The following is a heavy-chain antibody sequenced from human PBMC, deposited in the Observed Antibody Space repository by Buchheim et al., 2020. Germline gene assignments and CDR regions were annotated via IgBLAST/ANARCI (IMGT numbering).Heavy chain of an antibody. CDR2: IVYGGGNK. CDR1: GFTFSNFG. Sequence: QVKLVESGGGVVQPGRSLRLSCATSGFTFSNFGVHWVRQAPGKGREWLAFIVYGGGNKYYADSVKGRFTISTDNSKNPLYLQMHSLRVDDTALYYCVKDIGDPGAHWGQGT. V-gene: IGHV3-30*02. J-gene: IGHJ4*02. D-gene: IGHD1-26*01. CDR3: VKDIGDPGAH.